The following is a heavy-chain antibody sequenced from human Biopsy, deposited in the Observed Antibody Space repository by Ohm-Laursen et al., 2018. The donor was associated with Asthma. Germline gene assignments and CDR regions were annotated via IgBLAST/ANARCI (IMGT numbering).Heavy chain of an antibody. J-gene: IGHJ3*02. D-gene: IGHD1-1*01. CDR2: ISKDASTQ. CDR3: VRDGTDDAFDI. CDR1: GFTFSNFA. Sequence: SLRLSCAASGFTFSNFAIHWVRQAPGKGLEWVAVISKDASTQDYADSVKGRFTMSRDNSKNTLDLQMNSLREEDTAVYYCVRDGTDDAFDIWGQGTVVSVSS. V-gene: IGHV3-30*01.